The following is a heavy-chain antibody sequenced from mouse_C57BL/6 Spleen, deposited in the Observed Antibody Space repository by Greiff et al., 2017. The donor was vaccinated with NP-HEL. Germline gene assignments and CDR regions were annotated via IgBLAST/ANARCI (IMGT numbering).Heavy chain of an antibody. CDR1: GYTFTSYW. Sequence: QVQLQQSGAELVMPGASVKLSCKASGYTFTSYWMHWVKQRPGQGLEWIGEIDPSDSYTTYNQKFKGKSTLTVDKSSSPAYMQLSSLTSDDSAVYYCARWVFYGNSGFFAYWVQGTLVTVSA. J-gene: IGHJ3*01. V-gene: IGHV1-69*01. CDR3: ARWVFYGNSGFFAY. CDR2: IDPSDSYT. D-gene: IGHD2-1*01.